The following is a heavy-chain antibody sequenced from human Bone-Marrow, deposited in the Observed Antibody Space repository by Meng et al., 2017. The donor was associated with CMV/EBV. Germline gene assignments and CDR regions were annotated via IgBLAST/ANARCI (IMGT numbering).Heavy chain of an antibody. Sequence: GESLKISCAASGFTFSSYSMNWVRQAPGKGLEWVSSISSSSSYKYYADSVKGRFTISRDNAKNSLYLQMNSLRAEDTAVYYCAREGYCSSTSCLNWFDPWGQGTLVTVSS. CDR1: GFTFSSYS. J-gene: IGHJ5*02. CDR2: ISSSSSYK. V-gene: IGHV3-21*01. CDR3: AREGYCSSTSCLNWFDP. D-gene: IGHD2-2*01.